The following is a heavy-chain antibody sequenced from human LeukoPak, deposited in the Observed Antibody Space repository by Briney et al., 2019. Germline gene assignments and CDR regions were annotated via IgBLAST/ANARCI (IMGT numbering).Heavy chain of an antibody. V-gene: IGHV3-23*01. Sequence: GGSLRLACVASGFTFSNYAMSWVRQAPGKGLEWVSAIVGRGISAYYADSVKGRFTISRDNSKNTLYLQMNSLRAEDTAVYYCAKGSGYDTGGYFDYWGQGTLVTVSS. D-gene: IGHD5-12*01. CDR1: GFTFSNYA. J-gene: IGHJ4*02. CDR2: IVGRGISA. CDR3: AKGSGYDTGGYFDY.